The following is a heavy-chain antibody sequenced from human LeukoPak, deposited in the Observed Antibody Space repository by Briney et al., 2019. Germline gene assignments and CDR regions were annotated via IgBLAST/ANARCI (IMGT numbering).Heavy chain of an antibody. J-gene: IGHJ6*03. CDR3: ARTLSSGNDPYYFYYYMDV. D-gene: IGHD5-12*01. CDR2: ISGSGGNT. Sequence: PGGSLRLSCAASGFTFTTSAMTWVRQAPGKGLEWVSTISGSGGNTYYADSVKGRFAISRENSESTLYLQMNSLRVDDTAVYYCARTLSSGNDPYYFYYYMDVWGKGTTVTVSS. V-gene: IGHV3-23*01. CDR1: GFTFTTSA.